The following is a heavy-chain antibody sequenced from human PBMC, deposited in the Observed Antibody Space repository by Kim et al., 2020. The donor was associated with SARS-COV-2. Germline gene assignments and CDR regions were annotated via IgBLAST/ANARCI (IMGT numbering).Heavy chain of an antibody. CDR1: GFTFSNCG. CDR2: LWYDGSNK. J-gene: IGHJ4*02. D-gene: IGHD5-12*01. V-gene: IGHV3-33*01. Sequence: GGSLRLSCAASGFTFSNCGVHWVRQAPGKGLEWVAVLWYDGSNKYYADSVKGRFTISRDNSENTLYLQMNNLRAEDTAVYYCARDRGRGNSGFGIDYWGQGTLVTVSS. CDR3: ARDRGRGNSGFGIDY.